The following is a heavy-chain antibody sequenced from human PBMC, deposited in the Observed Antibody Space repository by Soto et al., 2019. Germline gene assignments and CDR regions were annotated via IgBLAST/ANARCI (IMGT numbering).Heavy chain of an antibody. CDR2: MNPNTGDT. J-gene: IGHJ4*02. D-gene: IGHD5-12*01. Sequence: QVQLVQSGAEVKKPGASVKVSCKASGYTFISYDINWVRQATGQGLEWMGWMNPNTGDTGYAQKFQGRVTMTRNTSINSAKLELSSLRSDDTGVYFCARGDGYIFDYWGQGTLVTVSS. CDR1: GYTFISYD. V-gene: IGHV1-8*01. CDR3: ARGDGYIFDY.